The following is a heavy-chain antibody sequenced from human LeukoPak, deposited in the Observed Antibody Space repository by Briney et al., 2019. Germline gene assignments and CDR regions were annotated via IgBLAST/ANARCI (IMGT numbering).Heavy chain of an antibody. CDR1: GVTFSSYG. D-gene: IGHD3-22*01. J-gene: IGHJ4*02. CDR3: ARDYDSSGPQKNFFDF. Sequence: SVKVSCKASGVTFSSYGITWVRQAPGQGLEWMGGIIPSFGKTNYAQKFQGRVTITADESTSTAYLEVNSLTSADTAMYYCARDYDSSGPQKNFFDFWGQGTLVTVSS. CDR2: IIPSFGKT. V-gene: IGHV1-69*13.